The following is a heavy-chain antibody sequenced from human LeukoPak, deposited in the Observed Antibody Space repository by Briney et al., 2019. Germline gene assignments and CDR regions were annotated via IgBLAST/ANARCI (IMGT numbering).Heavy chain of an antibody. Sequence: GGSLRLSCAASGFTFSSHSMIWVRQAPGKGLVWVSRINSDGSSTSYADSVKGRFTISRDNAKNTLYLQMNSLRAEDTAVYYCARVRAAADHYYYYGMDVWGQGTTVTVSS. J-gene: IGHJ6*02. V-gene: IGHV3-74*01. CDR3: ARVRAAADHYYYYGMDV. CDR1: GFTFSSHS. CDR2: INSDGSST. D-gene: IGHD6-13*01.